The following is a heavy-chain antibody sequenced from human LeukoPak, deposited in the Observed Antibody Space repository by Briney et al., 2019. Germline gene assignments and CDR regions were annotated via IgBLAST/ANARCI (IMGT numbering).Heavy chain of an antibody. CDR3: ARRGYSYGYNWFDP. CDR2: INPNSGGT. D-gene: IGHD5-18*01. J-gene: IGHJ5*02. CDR1: GYTFTGYY. Sequence: ASVKVSCKASGYTFTGYYMHWVRQAPGQGLEWMGRINPNSGGTNYAQKFQGRVTITRDTSISTAYMELSRLRSDDTAVYYCARRGYSYGYNWFDPWGQGTLVTVSS. V-gene: IGHV1-2*06.